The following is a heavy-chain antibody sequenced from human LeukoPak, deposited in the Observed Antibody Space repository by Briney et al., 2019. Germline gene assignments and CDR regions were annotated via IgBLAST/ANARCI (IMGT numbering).Heavy chain of an antibody. J-gene: IGHJ4*02. Sequence: ASVKVSCKASGYTFTSYGISWVRQVPGHGLEWMGWISAYNGNTNYAQKLQGRVTMTTDTSTSTAYMELRSLRSDDTAVYYCARDSDYDILTGYYTSVNRGFDYWGQGTLVTVSS. D-gene: IGHD3-9*01. CDR3: ARDSDYDILTGYYTSVNRGFDY. CDR1: GYTFTSYG. V-gene: IGHV1-18*04. CDR2: ISAYNGNT.